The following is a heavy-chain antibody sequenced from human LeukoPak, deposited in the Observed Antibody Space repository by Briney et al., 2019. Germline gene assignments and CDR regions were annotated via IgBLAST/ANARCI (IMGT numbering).Heavy chain of an antibody. D-gene: IGHD3-22*01. J-gene: IGHJ4*02. V-gene: IGHV4-34*01. Sequence: SETLSLTCAVYGVSFSGYYWSWIRQPPGKGLEWIGEINHSGSTNYNPSLKSRVTISVDTSKNQFSLKLSSVTAADTAVYYCARGRAGYDSSGYYYYFDYWGQGTLVTVSS. CDR2: INHSGST. CDR1: GVSFSGYY. CDR3: ARGRAGYDSSGYYYYFDY.